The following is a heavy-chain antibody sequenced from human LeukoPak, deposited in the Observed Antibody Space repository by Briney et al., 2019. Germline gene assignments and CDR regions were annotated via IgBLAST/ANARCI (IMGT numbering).Heavy chain of an antibody. CDR3: ARGYCSSATCRHFDY. D-gene: IGHD2-2*01. J-gene: IGHJ4*02. CDR2: ISVYNGNT. V-gene: IGHV1-18*01. CDR1: GYAFTNYA. Sequence: ASVKVSCKASGYAFTNYAISWVRQAPGQGLEWMGWISVYNGNTNYAQKLQGRVTMTADTSTTTAYMELRSLRSDDTAVYYCARGYCSSATCRHFDYWGREPWSPSP.